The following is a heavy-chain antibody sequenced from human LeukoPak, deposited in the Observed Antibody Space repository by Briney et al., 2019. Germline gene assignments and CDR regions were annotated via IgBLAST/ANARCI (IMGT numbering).Heavy chain of an antibody. Sequence: SETLSLTCTVSGGSISSGGYYWSWIHQHPGKGLEWIGYIYYSGSTYYNPSLKSRVTISVDTSKNQFSLKLSSVTAADTAVYYCASGVRAGTVYWGQGTLVTVSS. V-gene: IGHV4-31*03. D-gene: IGHD6-19*01. CDR1: GGSISSGGYY. J-gene: IGHJ4*02. CDR3: ASGVRAGTVY. CDR2: IYYSGST.